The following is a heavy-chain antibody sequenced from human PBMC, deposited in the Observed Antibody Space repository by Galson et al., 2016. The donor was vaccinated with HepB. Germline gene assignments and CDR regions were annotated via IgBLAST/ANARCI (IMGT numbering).Heavy chain of an antibody. CDR3: ARIVGRSGDWYFDL. D-gene: IGHD2-21*01. Sequence: SVKVSCKASGYTFTSYYMHWVRQAPGQGLEWMGGIIPIFGTTNYAQKFQGRVTITADKSTSTAYMELSSLRSEDTAVYYRARIVGRSGDWYFDLWGRGNLVTVSS. J-gene: IGHJ2*01. V-gene: IGHV1-69*06. CDR2: IIPIFGTT. CDR1: GYTFTSYY.